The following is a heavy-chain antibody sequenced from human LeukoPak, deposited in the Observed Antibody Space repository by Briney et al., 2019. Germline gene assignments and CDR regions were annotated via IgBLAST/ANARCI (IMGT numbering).Heavy chain of an antibody. CDR3: ARASSYSSSWYFWDYFDY. J-gene: IGHJ4*02. V-gene: IGHV1-2*06. Sequence: ASVKVSCKASGYTFTGYYMHWVRQAPGQGLEWMGRINPNSGGTNYAQKFQGRVTMTRDTSISTAYMELSSLRSEDTAVYYCARASSYSSSWYFWDYFDYWGQGTLVTVSS. CDR2: INPNSGGT. D-gene: IGHD6-13*01. CDR1: GYTFTGYY.